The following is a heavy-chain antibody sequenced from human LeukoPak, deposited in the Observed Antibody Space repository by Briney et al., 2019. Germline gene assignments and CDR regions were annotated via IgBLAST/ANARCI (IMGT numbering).Heavy chain of an antibody. J-gene: IGHJ4*02. D-gene: IGHD2-15*01. V-gene: IGHV4-34*01. CDR2: INHSGST. CDR3: ARGVCSGGSCYSEWNY. CDR1: GGSFSGYY. Sequence: PSETLSLTCAVYGGSFSGYYWSWIRQPPGEGLEWIGEINHSGSTNYNPSLKSRVTISVDTSKNQFSLKLTSVTAADTAVYYCARGVCSGGSCYSEWNYWGQGTLVTVSS.